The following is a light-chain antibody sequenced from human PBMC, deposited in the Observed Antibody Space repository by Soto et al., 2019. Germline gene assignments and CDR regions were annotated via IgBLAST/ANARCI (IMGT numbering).Light chain of an antibody. V-gene: IGLV2-14*01. Sequence: QSALTQPASVSGSPGHSITISCTGTSSDVGGYNYVSWYQQHLGKAPKLMIYDVSSRPSEVSNRFSGSKSGNTASLTFSGLQTEDEADYYCSAYTISSTYVFGAGPRSPS. CDR1: SSDVGGYNY. CDR2: DVS. CDR3: SAYTISSTYV. J-gene: IGLJ1*01.